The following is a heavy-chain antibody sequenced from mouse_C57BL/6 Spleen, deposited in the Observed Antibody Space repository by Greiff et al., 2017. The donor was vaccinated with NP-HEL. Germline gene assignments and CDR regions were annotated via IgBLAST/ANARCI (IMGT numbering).Heavy chain of an antibody. CDR2: IRNKANGYTT. Sequence: EVKLVESGGGLVQPGGSLSLSCAASGFTFTDYYMSWVRQPPGKALEWLGFIRNKANGYTTEYSASVKGRFTISRDNSQSILYLQMNALRAEDSATYYCARLDGYSSYYFDYWGQGTTLTVSS. J-gene: IGHJ2*01. D-gene: IGHD2-3*01. CDR1: GFTFTDYY. V-gene: IGHV7-3*01. CDR3: ARLDGYSSYYFDY.